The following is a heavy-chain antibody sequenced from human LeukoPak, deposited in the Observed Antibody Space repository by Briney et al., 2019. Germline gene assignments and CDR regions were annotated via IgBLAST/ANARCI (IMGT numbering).Heavy chain of an antibody. V-gene: IGHV3-30*18. Sequence: GGSLRLSCAASGFTFSSYGMHWVRQAPGKGLEWVAVISYGGSNKYYADSVKGRFTISRDNSKNTLYLQMNSLRAEDTAVYYCAKDHRFLELTPDYWGQGTLVTVSS. CDR1: GFTFSSYG. D-gene: IGHD3-3*01. J-gene: IGHJ4*02. CDR3: AKDHRFLELTPDY. CDR2: ISYGGSNK.